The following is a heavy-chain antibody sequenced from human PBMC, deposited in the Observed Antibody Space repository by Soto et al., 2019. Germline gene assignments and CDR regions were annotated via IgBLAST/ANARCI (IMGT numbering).Heavy chain of an antibody. V-gene: IGHV3-30*03. CDR2: ISYDGGER. CDR3: ARDLPLYCRGDCNFDF. Sequence: QVQLVESGGGVVQSGGSLRLSCGGSGFIFSRCGMHWVRQAPGKGLEWVTGISYDGGERFYADSVKGRFTISRDNSKNRLDLQMSSLRPEDTAVYYCARDLPLYCRGDCNFDFWGQGTLVTVSS. D-gene: IGHD2-21*02. J-gene: IGHJ4*02. CDR1: GFIFSRCG.